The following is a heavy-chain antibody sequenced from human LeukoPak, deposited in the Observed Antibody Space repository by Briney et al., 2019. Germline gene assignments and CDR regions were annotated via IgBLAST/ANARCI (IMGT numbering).Heavy chain of an antibody. J-gene: IGHJ3*02. CDR2: ISSSGSTI. CDR1: GFTFSSYE. V-gene: IGHV3-48*03. Sequence: GGSLRLSCAASGFTFSSYEMNWVRQAPGKGLEWVSNISSSGSTIYYADSVKGRFTISRDNAKNSLYLQMNSLRAEDTAVYYCASTDLLWFGERAFDIWGQGTMVTVSS. D-gene: IGHD3-10*01. CDR3: ASTDLLWFGERAFDI.